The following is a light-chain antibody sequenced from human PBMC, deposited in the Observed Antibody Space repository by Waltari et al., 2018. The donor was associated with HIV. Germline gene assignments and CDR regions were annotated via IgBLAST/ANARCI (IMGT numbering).Light chain of an antibody. J-gene: IGKJ4*01. CDR1: RRILYNSNNKNY. Sequence: DIVMTQSTDSLALSLGERPTINCKSRRRILYNSNNKNYLAWYQQKPGQPPQLLIYWASTREFGVPDRFSGSGSGTNFTLTISSLQTEDVAVYYCQQYFNAPITFGGGTRVEI. V-gene: IGKV4-1*01. CDR2: WAS. CDR3: QQYFNAPIT.